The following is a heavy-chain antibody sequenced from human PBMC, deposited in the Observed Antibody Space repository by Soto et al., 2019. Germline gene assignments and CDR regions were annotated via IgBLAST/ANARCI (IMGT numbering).Heavy chain of an antibody. J-gene: IGHJ4*02. CDR3: ARSAARRSSGWYYFDY. V-gene: IGHV3-21*01. CDR1: GFTFSSYS. CDR2: ISSSSSYI. D-gene: IGHD6-19*01. Sequence: EVQLVESGGGLVKPGGSLRLSCAVSGFTFSSYSMNWVRQAPGKGLEWVSSISSSSSYIYYADSVKGRFTISRDNAKNSLYLQMNSLRAEDTAVYYCARSAARRSSGWYYFDYWGQGTLVTVSS.